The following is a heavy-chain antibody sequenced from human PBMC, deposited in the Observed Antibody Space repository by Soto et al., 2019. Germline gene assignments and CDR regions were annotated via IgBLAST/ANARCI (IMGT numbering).Heavy chain of an antibody. CDR2: IYYSGST. J-gene: IGHJ6*02. D-gene: IGHD2-2*01. Sequence: SETLSLTCTVSGGSISSGGYYWSWIRQHPGKGLEWIGYIYYSGSTYYNPSLKSRVTISVDTSKNQFSLKLSSVTAADTAVYYCARDLGGYCISTSCKSGYYYYGMDVCGQGSTVT. V-gene: IGHV4-31*03. CDR1: GGSISSGGYY. CDR3: ARDLGGYCISTSCKSGYYYYGMDV.